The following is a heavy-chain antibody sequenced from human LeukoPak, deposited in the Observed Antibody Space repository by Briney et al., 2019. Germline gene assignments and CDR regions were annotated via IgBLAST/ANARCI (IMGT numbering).Heavy chain of an antibody. CDR2: IWYDGSNK. CDR1: GFTVNGNY. D-gene: IGHD4-4*01. CDR3: ARHRDDYTGYDS. V-gene: IGHV3-33*08. J-gene: IGHJ4*02. Sequence: GGSLRLSCAVSGFTVNGNYMNWVRQAPGKGLEWVAVIWYDGSNKYYADSVKGRFTISRDNSKNTLYLQMNSLRAEDTAVYYCARHRDDYTGYDSWGQGTLVTVSS.